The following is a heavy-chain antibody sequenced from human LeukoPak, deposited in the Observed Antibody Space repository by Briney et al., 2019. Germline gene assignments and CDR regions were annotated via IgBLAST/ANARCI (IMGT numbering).Heavy chain of an antibody. Sequence: PGGSLRLSCAASGFTFSSYAMSWVRQAPGKGLESVSAISGSGGSTYYADSVKGRFTISRDNSKNTLYLQMNSLRAEDTAVYYCANDLGIVVVPAASHADAFDIWGQGTIVTVSS. CDR1: GFTFSSYA. D-gene: IGHD2-2*01. CDR2: ISGSGGST. CDR3: ANDLGIVVVPAASHADAFDI. V-gene: IGHV3-23*01. J-gene: IGHJ3*02.